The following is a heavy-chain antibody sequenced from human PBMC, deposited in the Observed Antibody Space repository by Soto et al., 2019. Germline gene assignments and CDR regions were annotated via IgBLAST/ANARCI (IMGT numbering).Heavy chain of an antibody. J-gene: IGHJ4*02. CDR2: IYHSGNT. CDR3: AREGGGGTIAFDY. V-gene: IGHV4-59*01. CDR1: GGSIRTYY. D-gene: IGHD2-21*01. Sequence: SETLSLTCSVTGGSIRTYYWSWIRQPPGKGLEWIGYIYHSGNTNYNPSLKSRVTIFVDTSKNQFSLELTSVTAADTAVYYCAREGGGGTIAFDYWGQGTPVTVSS.